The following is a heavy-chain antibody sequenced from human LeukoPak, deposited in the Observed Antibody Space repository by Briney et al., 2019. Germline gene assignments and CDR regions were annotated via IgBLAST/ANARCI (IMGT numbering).Heavy chain of an antibody. V-gene: IGHV3-23*01. D-gene: IGHD3-10*01. CDR1: GFTFSSYA. CDR2: ISGSGGST. CDR3: ARVGKFGDYYYYYYMDV. J-gene: IGHJ6*03. Sequence: GGSLRLSCAASGFTFSSYAMSWVRQAPGKGLEWVSAISGSGGSTYYADSVKGRFTISRDNAKNSLYLQMNSLRAEDTAVYYCARVGKFGDYYYYYYMDVWGKGTTVTVSS.